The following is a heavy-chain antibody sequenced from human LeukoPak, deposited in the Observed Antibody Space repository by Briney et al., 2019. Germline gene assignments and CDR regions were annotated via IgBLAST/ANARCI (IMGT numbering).Heavy chain of an antibody. V-gene: IGHV4-34*01. CDR1: GGSFSGYY. D-gene: IGHD1-26*01. CDR2: INHSGST. CDR3: ARGRWELRFDY. Sequence: SETLSLTCAVYGGSFSGYYWSWIRQPPGKGLEWIGEINHSGSTNYNPSLKSRVTISVDTSKNQFSLKLTSVTAADTAVYYCARGRWELRFDYWGREPWSPSPQ. J-gene: IGHJ4*02.